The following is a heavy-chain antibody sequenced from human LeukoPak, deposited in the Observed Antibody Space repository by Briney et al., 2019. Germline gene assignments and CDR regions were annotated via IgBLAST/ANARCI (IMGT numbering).Heavy chain of an antibody. CDR1: GYRFTSYW. D-gene: IGHD3-10*01. CDR3: ARPNLWFGEFYGFDP. V-gene: IGHV5-51*01. Sequence: GESLKISCKDSGYRFTSYWIGWVRQMPGKGLEWMGIIYPGDSDTRYSPSFQGQVTISADKSISTAYLQWSSLKASDSAMYYCARPNLWFGEFYGFDPWGQGTLVTVSS. CDR2: IYPGDSDT. J-gene: IGHJ5*02.